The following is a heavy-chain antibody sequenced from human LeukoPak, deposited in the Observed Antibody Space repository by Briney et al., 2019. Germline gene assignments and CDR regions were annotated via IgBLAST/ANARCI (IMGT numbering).Heavy chain of an antibody. J-gene: IGHJ4*02. CDR3: ANDLYYYGSGSYFDY. CDR2: ISSSGSTI. CDR1: GLTLSDYY. V-gene: IGHV3-11*04. D-gene: IGHD3-10*01. Sequence: GGSLRLSCAASGLTLSDYYMSWIRQAPGKGLEWVSYISSSGSTIYYADSVKGRFTISRDNAKNSLYLQMSSLRAEDTAVYYCANDLYYYGSGSYFDYWGQGTLVTVSS.